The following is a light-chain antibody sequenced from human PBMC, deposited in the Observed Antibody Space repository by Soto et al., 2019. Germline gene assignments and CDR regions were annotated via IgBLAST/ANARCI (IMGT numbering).Light chain of an antibody. CDR1: SSDVDDYNY. CDR3: CSYGGTFYV. Sequence: QSALTQPRSVSGSPGQSVTISCTGTSSDVDDYNYVSWFQQHPGKAPKLMIYDVSERPSGVPDRFSGSKSGNTASLTISGLQAEDEADYCCCSYGGTFYVFGTGTKLTVL. V-gene: IGLV2-11*01. J-gene: IGLJ1*01. CDR2: DVS.